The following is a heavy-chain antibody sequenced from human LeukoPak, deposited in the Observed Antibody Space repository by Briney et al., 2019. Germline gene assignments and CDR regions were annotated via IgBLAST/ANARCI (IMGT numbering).Heavy chain of an antibody. D-gene: IGHD3-16*02. J-gene: IGHJ4*02. CDR3: ATPIYDYVWGSYRYKYDY. CDR1: GFTFSSYG. V-gene: IGHV3-30*02. CDR2: IRYDGSNK. Sequence: GGSLRLSCAASGFTFSSYGMHWVRQAPGKGLEWVAFIRYDGSNKYYADSVKGRFTISRDNSKNTLYLQMNSLRAEDTAVYYCATPIYDYVWGSYRYKYDYWGQGTLVTVSS.